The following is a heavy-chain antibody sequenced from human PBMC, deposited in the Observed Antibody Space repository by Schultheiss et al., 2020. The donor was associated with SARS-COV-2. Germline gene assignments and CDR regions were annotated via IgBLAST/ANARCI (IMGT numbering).Heavy chain of an antibody. Sequence: SETLSLTFTVSGGSISIYYWSWIRQPPGKGLEWIGYIYYSGSTNYNPSLKSRVTISVDTSKNQFSLKLSSVTAADTAVYYCARASYDFWSGYDMRSYGMDVWGQGTTVTVSS. CDR3: ARASYDFWSGYDMRSYGMDV. V-gene: IGHV4-59*01. CDR1: GGSISIYY. D-gene: IGHD3-3*01. J-gene: IGHJ6*02. CDR2: IYYSGST.